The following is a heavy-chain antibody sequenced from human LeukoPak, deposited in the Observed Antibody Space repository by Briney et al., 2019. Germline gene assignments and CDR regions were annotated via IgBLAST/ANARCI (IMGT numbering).Heavy chain of an antibody. CDR2: ISYDGSNK. D-gene: IGHD6-13*01. J-gene: IGHJ4*02. CDR1: GFTFSSYG. V-gene: IGHV3-30*18. Sequence: GGSLRLSCAASGFTFSSYGMHWVRQAPGKGLEWVAVISYDGSNKYYADSVEGRFTISRDNSKNTLYLQMNSLRAEDTAVYYCAKTTGIAAAGPKGGGYYFDYWGQGTLVTVSS. CDR3: AKTTGIAAAGPKGGGYYFDY.